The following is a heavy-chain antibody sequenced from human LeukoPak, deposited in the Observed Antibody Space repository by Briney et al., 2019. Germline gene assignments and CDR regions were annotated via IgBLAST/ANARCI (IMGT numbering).Heavy chain of an antibody. J-gene: IGHJ6*04. V-gene: IGHV3-23*01. CDR2: ISGSGDST. CDR3: AELGITMIGGV. D-gene: IGHD3-10*02. CDR1: EFSVDSNY. Sequence: GGSLRLSCAASEFSVDSNYMTWVRLAPGKGLEWVSAISGSGDSTFYADSVKGRFTISRDNSKNTLYLQMNSLRAEDTAVYYCAELGITMIGGVWGKGTTVTISS.